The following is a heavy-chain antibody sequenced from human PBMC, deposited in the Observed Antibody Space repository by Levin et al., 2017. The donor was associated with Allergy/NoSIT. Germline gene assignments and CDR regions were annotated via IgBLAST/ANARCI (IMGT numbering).Heavy chain of an antibody. D-gene: IGHD2-15*01. J-gene: IGHJ4*02. CDR3: ARDRDDCSGGNCYFDY. CDR1: GFTFSSYA. Sequence: PGGSLRLSCAASGFTFSSYAVHWVRQAPGKGLEWVAVISYDGSSKYYADSVKGRFTISRDNSENTLYLQMNSLRAEDTAVYYCARDRDDCSGGNCYFDYWGQGTLVTVSS. V-gene: IGHV3-30-3*01. CDR2: ISYDGSSK.